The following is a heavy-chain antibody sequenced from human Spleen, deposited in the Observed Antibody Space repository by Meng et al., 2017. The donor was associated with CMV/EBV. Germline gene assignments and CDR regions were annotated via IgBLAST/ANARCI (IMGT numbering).Heavy chain of an antibody. J-gene: IGHJ4*02. CDR2: IIPILGIA. D-gene: IGHD2-2*01. Sequence: SVKVSCKASGYTFTSYGISWVRQAPGQGLEWMGRIIPILGIANYAQKFQGRVTITADKSTSTAYMELSSLRSEDTAVYYCARGGGYQLPNLWGQGTLVTVSS. CDR3: ARGGGYQLPNL. V-gene: IGHV1-69*04. CDR1: GYTFTSYG.